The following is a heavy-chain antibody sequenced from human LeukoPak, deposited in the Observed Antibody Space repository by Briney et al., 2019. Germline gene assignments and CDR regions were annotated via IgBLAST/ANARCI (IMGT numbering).Heavy chain of an antibody. CDR1: GGTFSSYA. D-gene: IGHD2-21*01. J-gene: IGHJ4*02. V-gene: IGHV1-69*05. Sequence: PGASVKVSCKASGGTFSSYAISWVRQAPGQGLEWMGGIIPIFGTANYAQKFQGRVTITTDESTSTAYMELSSLRSEDTAVYYCARDGVPHTYCGGDCYLDSFDYWGQGTLVTVSS. CDR2: IIPIFGTA. CDR3: ARDGVPHTYCGGDCYLDSFDY.